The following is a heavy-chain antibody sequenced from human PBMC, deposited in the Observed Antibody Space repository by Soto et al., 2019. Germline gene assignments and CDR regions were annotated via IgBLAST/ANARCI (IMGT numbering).Heavy chain of an antibody. D-gene: IGHD3-9*01. CDR2: INHSGST. CDR3: ASLSIVGTGYAYYYYGMDV. V-gene: IGHV4-34*01. J-gene: IGHJ6*02. Sequence: PSETLSLTCAVYGGSFSGHYWTWVRQPPGKGLEWIGEINHSGSTNYNPSLKSRVTISVDTSKNQFSLKLSSVTAADTAVYYCASLSIVGTGYAYYYYGMDVWGQGTTVTVSS. CDR1: GGSFSGHY.